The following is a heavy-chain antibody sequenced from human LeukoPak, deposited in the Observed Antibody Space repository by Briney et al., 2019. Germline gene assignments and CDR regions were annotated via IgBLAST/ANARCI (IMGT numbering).Heavy chain of an antibody. V-gene: IGHV4-34*01. CDR1: GGSFSGYY. Sequence: SETLSLTCAVYGGSFSGYYWSWIRQPPGKGLEWIGEINHSGSTDYNPSLKSRVTISVDTSKNQFSLKLSSVTAADMAVYFCARQFLVGSTFHAFDLWGQGTRVTVSS. D-gene: IGHD1-26*01. J-gene: IGHJ3*01. CDR3: ARQFLVGSTFHAFDL. CDR2: INHSGST.